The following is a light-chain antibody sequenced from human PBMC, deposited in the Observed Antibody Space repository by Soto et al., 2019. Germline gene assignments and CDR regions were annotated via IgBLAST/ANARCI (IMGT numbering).Light chain of an antibody. CDR2: GAS. V-gene: IGKV3-20*01. CDR3: QQYSSSPT. Sequence: EIVMTQSPATLSVSPGERATLSCRASQSVSSNLAWYQHKPGQAPRLLIYGASSRAAGIPDRFSGSGSGTDFTLTISGLEPEDFAVYYCQQYSSSPTFGQGTKVEIK. J-gene: IGKJ1*01. CDR1: QSVSSN.